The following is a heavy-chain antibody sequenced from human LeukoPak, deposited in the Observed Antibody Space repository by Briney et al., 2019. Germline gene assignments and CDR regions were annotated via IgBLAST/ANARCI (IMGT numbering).Heavy chain of an antibody. D-gene: IGHD3-3*01. CDR3: ARLPYDFWSDIYDY. Sequence: GESLKISCRGSGYSFTRYWIGWVRQMPGKGLEGMGIIYPGDSDTRYSPSFQGQVTISADKSISTAYLQWSSLKASDTAIYYCARLPYDFWSDIYDYWGQGTLVTVSS. CDR1: GYSFTRYW. V-gene: IGHV5-51*01. CDR2: IYPGDSDT. J-gene: IGHJ4*02.